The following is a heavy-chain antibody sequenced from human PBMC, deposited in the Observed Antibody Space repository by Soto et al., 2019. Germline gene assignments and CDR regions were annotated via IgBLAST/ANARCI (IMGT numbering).Heavy chain of an antibody. Sequence: EVQLLESGGGLVQPGGSLRLSCAASGFTFSNFAMGWVRRAPGKGLEWVSAIGGTSGSTYYADSVKGRFTISRDNSKNTLSLQMNSLRAEDTAVYYCAKRRGDGNFDLWGRGTLVTVSS. CDR2: IGGTSGST. V-gene: IGHV3-23*01. D-gene: IGHD7-27*01. J-gene: IGHJ2*01. CDR1: GFTFSNFA. CDR3: AKRRGDGNFDL.